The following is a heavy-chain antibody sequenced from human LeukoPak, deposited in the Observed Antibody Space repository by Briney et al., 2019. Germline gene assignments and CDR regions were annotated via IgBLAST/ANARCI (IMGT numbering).Heavy chain of an antibody. CDR2: INHSGST. CDR1: GGSISSGGYY. J-gene: IGHJ4*02. D-gene: IGHD4-17*01. CDR3: ATYGDFHPFDY. Sequence: PSETLSLTCTVSGGSISSGGYYWSWIRQPPGKGLEWIGEINHSGSTNYNPSLKSRVTVSVDTSKNQFSLKLSSVTAADTAVYYCATYGDFHPFDYWGQGTLVTVSS. V-gene: IGHV4-39*07.